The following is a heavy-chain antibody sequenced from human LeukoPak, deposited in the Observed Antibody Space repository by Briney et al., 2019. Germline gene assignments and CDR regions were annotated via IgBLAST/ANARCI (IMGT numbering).Heavy chain of an antibody. Sequence: PGGSLRLSCAASVFTFSINGMNGVRQSPAKGLEWVSGIIASGGSTYYADSVKGRFTISRDNSKNTLYLQMNSLRAEDTAVYYCAKDLVGTTGYWGQGTLVTVSS. V-gene: IGHV3-23*01. CDR2: IIASGGST. J-gene: IGHJ4*02. CDR1: VFTFSING. D-gene: IGHD1-26*01. CDR3: AKDLVGTTGY.